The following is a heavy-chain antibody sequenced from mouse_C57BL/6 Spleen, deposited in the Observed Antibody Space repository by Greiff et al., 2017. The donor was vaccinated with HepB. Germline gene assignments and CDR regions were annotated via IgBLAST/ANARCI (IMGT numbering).Heavy chain of an antibody. CDR3: ARGADDGAMDY. J-gene: IGHJ4*01. D-gene: IGHD2-3*01. Sequence: QVQLQQPGAELVMPGASVKLSCKASGYTFTSYWMHWVKPRPGQGLEWIGEIDPSDSYTNYNQKFKGKSTWTVDKSSSTAYMQLSSLTSEDSAVYYCARGADDGAMDYWGQGTSVTVSS. V-gene: IGHV1-69*01. CDR2: IDPSDSYT. CDR1: GYTFTSYW.